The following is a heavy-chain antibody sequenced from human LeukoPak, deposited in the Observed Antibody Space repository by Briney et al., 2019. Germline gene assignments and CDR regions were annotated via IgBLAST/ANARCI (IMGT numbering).Heavy chain of an antibody. J-gene: IGHJ3*02. CDR2: ISVSGGSA. D-gene: IGHD6-19*01. V-gene: IGHV3-23*01. Sequence: GGSLRLSCAASGFTVSSNYMSWVRQAPGKGLEWVSTISVSGGSANYADSAKGRFTISRDSSKNTLYLQMNSLRAEDTAVYYCAKRGHSSGWYLHAFDIWGQGTMVTVSS. CDR3: AKRGHSSGWYLHAFDI. CDR1: GFTVSSNY.